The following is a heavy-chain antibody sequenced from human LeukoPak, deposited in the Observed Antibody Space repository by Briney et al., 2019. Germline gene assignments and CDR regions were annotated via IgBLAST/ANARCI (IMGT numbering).Heavy chain of an antibody. D-gene: IGHD2-21*02. J-gene: IGHJ4*02. V-gene: IGHV3-23*01. CDR2: IGASGGTT. CDR1: GFTLSNFG. Sequence: GGSLRLSCSASGFTLSNFGISWVRQAPGKGLEWVSAIGASGGTTFHADSVKGRFTISRDISKNTLYLQMNSLAVEDTAMYYCAKSPAYCGNDCYSTFDFWGQGTLVTVSS. CDR3: AKSPAYCGNDCYSTFDF.